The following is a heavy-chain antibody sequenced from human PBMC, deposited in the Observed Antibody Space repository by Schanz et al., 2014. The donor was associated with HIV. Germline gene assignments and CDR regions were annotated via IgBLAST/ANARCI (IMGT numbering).Heavy chain of an antibody. Sequence: QVQLVESGGGVVQPGRSLRLSCAVSGFTFSGYGMHWVRQAPGKGLEWVEVIWYDGKNRDYADSVKGRFTISRDNSKNTLYLQMNRMRTEDTAVYYCARDGAMAFSLGMDVWGQGTTVTVSS. J-gene: IGHJ6*02. CDR1: GFTFSGYG. CDR2: IWYDGKNR. CDR3: ARDGAMAFSLGMDV. D-gene: IGHD2-2*01. V-gene: IGHV3-33*01.